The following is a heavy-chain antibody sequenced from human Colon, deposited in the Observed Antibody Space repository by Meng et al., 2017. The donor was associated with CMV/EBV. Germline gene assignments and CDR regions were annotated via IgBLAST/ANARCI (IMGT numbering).Heavy chain of an antibody. Sequence: QVQLVQSGAEVKKPGASVKVSCKASGYTFTSYDINWVRQARGQGPEWMGYMNPHSGDTAYAQKFQGRVTMTRDTAINTAYMELSSLRSEDTAVYYCARGPNYDFWSGYTKWFDPWGQGTLVTVSS. V-gene: IGHV1-8*01. CDR3: ARGPNYDFWSGYTKWFDP. CDR1: GYTFTSYD. J-gene: IGHJ5*02. CDR2: MNPHSGDT. D-gene: IGHD3-3*01.